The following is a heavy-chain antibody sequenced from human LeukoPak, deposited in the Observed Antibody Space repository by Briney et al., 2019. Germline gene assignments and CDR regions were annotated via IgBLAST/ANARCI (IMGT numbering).Heavy chain of an antibody. CDR3: ARGRYSAGDNWFDP. D-gene: IGHD3-9*01. J-gene: IGHJ5*02. CDR2: IYYSGST. Sequence: KPSETLSLTCTVSGGTISSSTYYWSWIRQPPGKGLEWIGYIYYSGSTYYNPSLKSRVTISVDTSKNQFSLKLSSVTAADTAVYYCARGRYSAGDNWFDPWGQGTLVTVSS. CDR1: GGTISSSTYY. V-gene: IGHV4-30-4*02.